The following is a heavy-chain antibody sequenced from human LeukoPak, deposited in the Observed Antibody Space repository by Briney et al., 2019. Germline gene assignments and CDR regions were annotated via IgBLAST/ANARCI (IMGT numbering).Heavy chain of an antibody. CDR1: GFTFSNYA. J-gene: IGHJ4*02. CDR2: ISSHGGST. Sequence: GGSLRLSCAASGFTFSNYAMHWVRQAPGRGLEYVSAISSHGGSTYYANSVKGRFTISRDNPKDTLYLQMGSLRAEDMAVYYCARVGSSGTVKYFDYWGQGTLVTVSS. D-gene: IGHD4-11*01. V-gene: IGHV3-64*01. CDR3: ARVGSSGTVKYFDY.